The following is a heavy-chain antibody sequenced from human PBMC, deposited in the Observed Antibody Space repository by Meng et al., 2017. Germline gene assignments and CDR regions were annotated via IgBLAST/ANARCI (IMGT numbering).Heavy chain of an antibody. Sequence: GESLKISCAAAGFTFSSYAMHGVRQAPGKGLEWVAVISYDGSNKYYADSVKGRFTISRDNSKNTLYLQMNSLRAEDTAVYYCATPIGAVVAATGAFDYWGQGTLVTVSS. J-gene: IGHJ4*02. CDR2: ISYDGSNK. CDR3: ATPIGAVVAATGAFDY. D-gene: IGHD2-15*01. CDR1: GFTFSSYA. V-gene: IGHV3-30*04.